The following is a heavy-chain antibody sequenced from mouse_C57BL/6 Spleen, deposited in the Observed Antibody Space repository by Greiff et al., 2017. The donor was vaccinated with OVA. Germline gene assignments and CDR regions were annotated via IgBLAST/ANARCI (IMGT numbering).Heavy chain of an antibody. J-gene: IGHJ2*01. Sequence: VKLVESGAELVKPGASVKLSCKASGYTFTSYWMHWVKQRPGQGLEWIGMIHPNSGSTNYNEKFKSKATLTVDKASSTAYMQLSSLTSEDSAVYYCARGDDVGVWDYWGQGTTLTVSS. CDR2: IHPNSGST. D-gene: IGHD2-12*01. CDR3: ARGDDVGVWDY. V-gene: IGHV1-64*01. CDR1: GYTFTSYW.